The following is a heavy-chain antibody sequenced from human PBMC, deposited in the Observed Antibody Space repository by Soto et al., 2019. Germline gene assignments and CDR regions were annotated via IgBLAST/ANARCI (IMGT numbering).Heavy chain of an antibody. D-gene: IGHD6-13*01. CDR1: GYTFTSYG. J-gene: IGHJ4*02. CDR3: ARASGYSSSWYEVDY. CDR2: ISAYNGNT. V-gene: IGHV1-18*04. Sequence: ASVKVSCKASGYTFTSYGISWVRQAPGQGLEWMGWISAYNGNTNYAQKLQGRVTMTTDTSTSTAYMELRSLRSDDAAVYYCARASGYSSSWYEVDYWGQGTLVTVSS.